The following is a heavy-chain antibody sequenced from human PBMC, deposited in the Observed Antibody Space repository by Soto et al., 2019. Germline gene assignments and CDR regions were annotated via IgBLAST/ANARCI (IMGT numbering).Heavy chain of an antibody. CDR3: ARAPEINWRPYYFDY. J-gene: IGHJ4*02. Sequence: SVKVSCKASGGTFSGYAISWVRQAPGQGLEWMGGIIPIFGTANYAQKFQGRVTITADESTSTAYMELSSLRSEDTAVYYCARAPEINWRPYYFDYWGQGNLVTVSS. D-gene: IGHD3-3*01. CDR2: IIPIFGTA. V-gene: IGHV1-69*13. CDR1: GGTFSGYA.